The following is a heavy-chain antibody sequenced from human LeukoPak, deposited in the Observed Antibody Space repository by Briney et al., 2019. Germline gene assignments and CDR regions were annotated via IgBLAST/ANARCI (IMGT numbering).Heavy chain of an antibody. CDR2: ISAYNGNT. Sequence: ASVKVSCKASGYTFTSYGISWVRQAPGQGLEWMGWISAYNGNTNYAQKLQGRVTMTTDTSTSTAYMELRSLRSDDTAVYYCARGGGHYYDSSGYYFDAFDIWGQGTMVTVSS. CDR1: GYTFTSYG. CDR3: ARGGGHYYDSSGYYFDAFDI. D-gene: IGHD3-22*01. J-gene: IGHJ3*02. V-gene: IGHV1-18*01.